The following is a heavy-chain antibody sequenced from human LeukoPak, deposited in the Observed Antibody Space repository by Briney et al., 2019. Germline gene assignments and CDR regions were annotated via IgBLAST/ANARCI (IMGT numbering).Heavy chain of an antibody. CDR1: GFTFSSYS. J-gene: IGHJ5*02. Sequence: GGSLRLFCTASGFTFSSYSMNWVRQAPGKGLEWVSSISTSSSYIYYADSVKGRFTISRDNARNSLYLQMNTLRAEDTAVYSCARGADGVSSNSRGWFDPWGQGTLVTVSS. D-gene: IGHD2-15*01. CDR3: ARGADGVSSNSRGWFDP. CDR2: ISTSSSYI. V-gene: IGHV3-21*01.